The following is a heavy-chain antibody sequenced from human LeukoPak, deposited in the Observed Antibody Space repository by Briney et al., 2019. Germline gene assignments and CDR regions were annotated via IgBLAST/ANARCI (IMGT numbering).Heavy chain of an antibody. CDR3: ARGGVWYYDSSGLLDY. Sequence: ASVKVSCKASGYTFTGYYMHWVRQAPGQGLEWMGWINPNSGGTNYAQKFQGRVTMTRDTSISTAYMELSRLRSDDTAVYYCARGGVWYYDSSGLLDYWGQGTLVTVSS. CDR1: GYTFTGYY. CDR2: INPNSGGT. J-gene: IGHJ4*02. V-gene: IGHV1-2*02. D-gene: IGHD3-22*01.